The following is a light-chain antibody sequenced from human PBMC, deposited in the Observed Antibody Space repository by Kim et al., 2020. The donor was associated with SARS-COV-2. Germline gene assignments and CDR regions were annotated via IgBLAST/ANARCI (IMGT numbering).Light chain of an antibody. CDR2: KAS. V-gene: IGKV1-5*03. J-gene: IGKJ2*01. CDR1: QSVNNW. CDR3: QQYNNYPYT. Sequence: DIQMTQSRSTLSASVGDRVTITCRASQSVNNWLAWYQQKPGEAPKLLIYKASTLETGVPSRFSGSGFGTVCTLTISTLQPDDSATYYCQQYNNYPYTFGQGTKLEI.